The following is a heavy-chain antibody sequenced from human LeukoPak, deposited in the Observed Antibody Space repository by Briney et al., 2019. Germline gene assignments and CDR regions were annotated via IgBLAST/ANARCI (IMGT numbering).Heavy chain of an antibody. CDR2: MNPNSGNT. V-gene: IGHV1-8*01. J-gene: IGHJ6*03. D-gene: IGHD2-2*01. CDR3: ARGSWDCSSTSCYAWGGLSYYYYYMDV. Sequence: ASVKVSCKASGYTFTSYDINWVRQATGQGLEWMGWMNPNSGNTGYAQKFQGRVTMTRNTSISTAYMELSSLRSEDTAVYYCARGSWDCSSTSCYAWGGLSYYYYYMDVWGKGTTVTISS. CDR1: GYTFTSYD.